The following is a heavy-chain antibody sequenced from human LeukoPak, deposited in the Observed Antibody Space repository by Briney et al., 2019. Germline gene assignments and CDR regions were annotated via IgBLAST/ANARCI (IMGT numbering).Heavy chain of an antibody. CDR2: IWYDGSNK. J-gene: IGHJ4*02. CDR1: GFTFSSYG. CDR3: AKGTGNIVATIDY. V-gene: IGHV3-33*06. Sequence: GGSLRLSCAASGFTFSSYGMHWVRQAPGKGLGWVAVIWYDGSNKYYAASVKGRFTISRDNSKNTLYLQMNSLRAEDTAVYYCAKGTGNIVATIDYWGQGTLVTVSS. D-gene: IGHD5-12*01.